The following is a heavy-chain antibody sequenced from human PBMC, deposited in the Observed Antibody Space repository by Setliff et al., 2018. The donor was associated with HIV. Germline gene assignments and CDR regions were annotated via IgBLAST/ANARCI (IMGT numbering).Heavy chain of an antibody. V-gene: IGHV4-4*09. CDR1: GDSISSYS. D-gene: IGHD2-21*02. CDR2: IFSSGST. J-gene: IGHJ4*02. CDR3: TRSLVVTAHLDY. Sequence: PSETLSLTCTVSGDSISSYSWNWIRQSPGGGLEWIGFIFSSGSTKYNPSLQSRVTMSIDTSKNQFSLRLTSVTAADTAVYYCTRSLVVTAHLDYWGQGTLVTVSS.